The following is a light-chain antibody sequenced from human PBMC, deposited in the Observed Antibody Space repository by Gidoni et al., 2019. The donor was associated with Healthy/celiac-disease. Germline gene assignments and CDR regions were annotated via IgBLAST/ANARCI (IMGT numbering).Light chain of an antibody. V-gene: IGKV3-20*01. CDR2: GAS. Sequence: EIVLTQYPGTLSLSPGARATLSCRASQSVSSSYLAWYQQKPGQAPRLLIYGASSRATGIPDRFSGSGSGTDFTLTISRLEPEDFAVYYCQQYGSFWTFGQGTKVEIK. J-gene: IGKJ1*01. CDR1: QSVSSSY. CDR3: QQYGSFWT.